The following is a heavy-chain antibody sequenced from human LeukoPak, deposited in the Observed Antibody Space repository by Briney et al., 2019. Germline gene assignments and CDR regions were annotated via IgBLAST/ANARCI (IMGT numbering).Heavy chain of an antibody. CDR2: IYYSGST. CDR3: ARDSRDGYYNWLDP. D-gene: IGHD5-24*01. Sequence: SETLSLTCTVSGGSISSSSYYWSWIRQPPGKGLEWIGYIYYSGSTNYNPSLKSRVTISVDTSKNQFSLKLSSVTAADTAVYYCARDSRDGYYNWLDPWGQGTLVTVSS. V-gene: IGHV4-61*01. CDR1: GGSISSSSYY. J-gene: IGHJ5*02.